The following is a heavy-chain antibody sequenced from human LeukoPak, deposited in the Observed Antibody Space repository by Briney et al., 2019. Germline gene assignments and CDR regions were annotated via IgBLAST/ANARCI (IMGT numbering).Heavy chain of an antibody. CDR2: INPNSGGT. D-gene: IGHD3-22*01. V-gene: IGHV1-2*02. CDR3: ARGGYYYDSSGYYYTDY. Sequence: ASVKVSCKASGYTFTGYYMLWVRQAPGQGLEWMGWINPNSGGTNYAQKFQGRVTMTRDTSISTAYMELSRLRSDDTAVYYCARGGYYYDSSGYYYTDYWGQGTLVTVSS. CDR1: GYTFTGYY. J-gene: IGHJ4*02.